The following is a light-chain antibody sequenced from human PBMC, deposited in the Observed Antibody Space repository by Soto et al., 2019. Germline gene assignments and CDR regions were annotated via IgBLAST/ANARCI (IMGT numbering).Light chain of an antibody. CDR2: GNS. V-gene: IGLV1-40*01. CDR1: SSNIGAGFD. CDR3: QSYDSSLRGRYV. Sequence: QSVLTQPPSVSGAPGQRVTISCTGSSSNIGAGFDVHWYQQLPGTAPKLLIYGNSNRPSGVPNRFSGSKSGTSASLAITGLQAEDEADYYCQSYDSSLRGRYVFGTGTKLTVL. J-gene: IGLJ1*01.